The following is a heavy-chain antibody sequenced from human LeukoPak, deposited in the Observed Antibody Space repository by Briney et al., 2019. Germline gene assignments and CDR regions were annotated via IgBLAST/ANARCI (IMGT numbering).Heavy chain of an antibody. CDR3: ARDKGPYWYFDL. J-gene: IGHJ2*01. CDR2: IYNSGST. Sequence: SETLSLTCTVSGGSISTYYWNWIRQPPGKGLEWIGNIYNSGSTDYNPSLKSRVTISVNLSKNQISLKLTSVTAADTAVYYCARDKGPYWYFDLWGRGTLVTVSS. V-gene: IGHV4-59*01. CDR1: GGSISTYY.